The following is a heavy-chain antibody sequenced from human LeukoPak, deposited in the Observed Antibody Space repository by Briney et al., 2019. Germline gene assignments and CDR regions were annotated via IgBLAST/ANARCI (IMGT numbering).Heavy chain of an antibody. CDR1: GFIFSNAW. V-gene: IGHV3-15*01. Sequence: GGSLRLSCVVSGFIFSNAWLTWVRQAPGKGLEWVGRIKSKTDGETTDYAAPVKGRFTISRDDSKNTLYLQMNSLKTEDTAVYYCTTDHDYGDYAPQVAWGQGTLVTVSS. J-gene: IGHJ5*02. CDR2: IKSKTDGETT. CDR3: TTDHDYGDYAPQVA. D-gene: IGHD4-17*01.